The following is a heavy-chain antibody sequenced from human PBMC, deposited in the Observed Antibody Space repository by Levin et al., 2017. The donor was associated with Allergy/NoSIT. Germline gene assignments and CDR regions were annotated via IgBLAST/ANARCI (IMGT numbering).Heavy chain of an antibody. CDR2: VNSDGIGT. CDR1: GFTFSSYW. Sequence: GGSLRLSCAASGFTFSSYWMHWVRQAPGKGLVWVSRVNSDGIGTAYADSVKGRLTISRDNAKDTLYLQINSLRPEDTAVYYCASAYSGYDLDYWGQGTLVTVSS. J-gene: IGHJ4*02. D-gene: IGHD5-12*01. V-gene: IGHV3-74*01. CDR3: ASAYSGYDLDY.